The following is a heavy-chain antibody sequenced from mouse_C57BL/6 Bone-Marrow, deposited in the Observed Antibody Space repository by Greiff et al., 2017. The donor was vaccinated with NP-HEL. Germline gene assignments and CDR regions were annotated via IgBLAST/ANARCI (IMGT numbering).Heavy chain of an antibody. CDR3: ARQRDGNFDY. V-gene: IGHV5-6*01. J-gene: IGHJ2*01. CDR2: ISSGGSYT. D-gene: IGHD1-1*01. CDR1: GFTFSSYG. Sequence: EVQGVESGGDLVKPGGSLKLSCAASGFTFSSYGMSWVRQTPDKRLEWVATISSGGSYTYYPDSVKGRFTISRDNAKNTLYLQMSSLKAEDTAMYYCARQRDGNFDYWGQGTTLTVSS.